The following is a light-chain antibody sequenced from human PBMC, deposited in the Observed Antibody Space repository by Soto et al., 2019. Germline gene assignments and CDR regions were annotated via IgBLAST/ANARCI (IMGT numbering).Light chain of an antibody. CDR2: EDN. Sequence: QSALTKPASVSGSPGQSITISCTGTSSDVGSYNLVSWYQHHPGKAPKFIIYEDNKRPSGVSNRFSGSKSGNTASLTISGLQAEDDADYYCCAFVRSNALLFGGGTKLTVL. CDR3: CAFVRSNALL. J-gene: IGLJ2*01. CDR1: SSDVGSYNL. V-gene: IGLV2-23*01.